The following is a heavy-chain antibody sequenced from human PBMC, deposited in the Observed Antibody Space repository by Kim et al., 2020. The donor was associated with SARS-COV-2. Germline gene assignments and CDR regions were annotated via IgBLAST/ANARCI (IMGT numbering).Heavy chain of an antibody. CDR1: GGSFSGYY. CDR2: INHSGST. CDR3: ARYSKRYGDYGFDY. Sequence: SETLSLTCAVYGGSFSGYYWSWIRQPPGKGLEWIGEINHSGSTNYNPSLKSRVTISVDTSKNQFSLKLSSVTAADTAVYYCARYSKRYGDYGFDYWGQGTLVTVSS. D-gene: IGHD4-17*01. J-gene: IGHJ4*02. V-gene: IGHV4-34*01.